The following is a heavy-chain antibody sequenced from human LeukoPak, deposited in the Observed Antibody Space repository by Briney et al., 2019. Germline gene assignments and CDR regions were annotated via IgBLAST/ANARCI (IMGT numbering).Heavy chain of an antibody. V-gene: IGHV4-38-2*02. CDR3: ARDSAVDTAMVTRGDAFDI. CDR1: GYSISSGYY. Sequence: SETLSLTCTVSGYSISSGYYWGWMRQPPGKGLEWIGNIFHSGSTYYNPSLQSRVTISVDTSKNQFSLKLSSVTAADTAVYYCARDSAVDTAMVTRGDAFDIWGQGTMVTVSS. D-gene: IGHD5-18*01. CDR2: IFHSGST. J-gene: IGHJ3*02.